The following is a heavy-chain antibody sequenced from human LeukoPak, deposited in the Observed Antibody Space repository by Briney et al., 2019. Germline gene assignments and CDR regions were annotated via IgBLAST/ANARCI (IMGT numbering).Heavy chain of an antibody. J-gene: IGHJ4*02. CDR1: GFTVSSNY. D-gene: IGHD4-17*01. V-gene: IGHV3-53*01. Sequence: PGGSLRLSCAASGFTVSSNYMSWVRQAPGKGLEWVSVIYSGGSTYYADSVKGRFTISRDNSKNTLYLQMNSLRAEDTAVYYCASSSGGDYRAFDYWGQGTLVTVSS. CDR2: IYSGGST. CDR3: ASSSGGDYRAFDY.